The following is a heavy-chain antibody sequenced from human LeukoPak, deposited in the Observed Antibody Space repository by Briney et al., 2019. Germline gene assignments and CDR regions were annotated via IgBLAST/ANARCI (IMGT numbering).Heavy chain of an antibody. D-gene: IGHD6-19*01. Sequence: SGGSLRLSCAASGFTFSSYSMNWVRQAPGKGLEWVSYISRSGSTIYYADSVKGRFTISRDNAKNSLYLQMNSLRAEDTAVYYCASSAYSSGWYGAEYFQHWGQGTLVTVSS. CDR1: GFTFSSYS. CDR3: ASSAYSSGWYGAEYFQH. J-gene: IGHJ1*01. V-gene: IGHV3-48*04. CDR2: ISRSGSTI.